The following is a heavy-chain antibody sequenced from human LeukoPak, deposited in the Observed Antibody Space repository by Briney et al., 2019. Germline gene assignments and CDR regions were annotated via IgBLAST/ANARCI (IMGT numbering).Heavy chain of an antibody. CDR2: IIPILGIA. V-gene: IGHV1-69*04. D-gene: IGHD3-22*01. J-gene: IGHJ3*02. CDR3: ARDQGPYYYDSSGPYRAFDI. CDR1: GGTFSSYA. Sequence: GSSVKVSCKASGGTFSSYAISWVRQAPGQGLEWMGRIIPILGIANYAQKFQGRVTITADKSTSTAYMELSSLRSEDTAVYYCARDQGPYYYDSSGPYRAFDIWGQGTMVTVSS.